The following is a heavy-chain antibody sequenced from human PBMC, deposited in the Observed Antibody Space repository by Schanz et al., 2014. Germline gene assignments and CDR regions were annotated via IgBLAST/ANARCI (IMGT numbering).Heavy chain of an antibody. D-gene: IGHD6-19*01. V-gene: IGHV3-23*04. Sequence: EVRLVESGGGLVQPGGSLRLSCAASGFTFSSYAMSWVRQAPGRGLEWVSGITRQGTTYYADFVKGRFSISRDLSSNTLYLQMNSLRADDSAIYYCAKDHPSSGWPAFDVWGQGTQVTVSS. J-gene: IGHJ4*02. CDR3: AKDHPSSGWPAFDV. CDR2: ITRQGTT. CDR1: GFTFSSYA.